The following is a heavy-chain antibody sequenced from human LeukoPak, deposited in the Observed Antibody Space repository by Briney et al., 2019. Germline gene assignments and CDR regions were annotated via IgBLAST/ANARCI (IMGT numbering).Heavy chain of an antibody. CDR1: GFTFSSYS. J-gene: IGHJ3*02. Sequence: GGSLRLSCAASGFTFSSYSMNWVRQAPGKGLEWVAVVSGSGSTTYYGDSVKGRLTISRDNPKNTLYLRMDSLRAEDTAVYYCAKEVGETAIIKAAFDIWGRGTMVTVSS. V-gene: IGHV3-23*01. CDR2: VSGSGSTT. D-gene: IGHD5-18*01. CDR3: AKEVGETAIIKAAFDI.